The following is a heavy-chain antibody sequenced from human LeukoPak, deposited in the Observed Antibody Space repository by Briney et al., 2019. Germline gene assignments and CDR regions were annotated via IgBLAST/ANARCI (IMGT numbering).Heavy chain of an antibody. CDR2: ITYNGAAT. D-gene: IGHD3-9*01. Sequence: GGSLRLSCAASGFSFGGYAMTWVRQAPGKGLEWVSSITYNGAATYYLDSVKARFTISRDNSRSTLYLQMDSLTAEDTALYYCAKDGLYFDGSTHIYYFVSWGQGTLVAVSS. V-gene: IGHV3-23*01. J-gene: IGHJ4*02. CDR1: GFSFGGYA. CDR3: AKDGLYFDGSTHIYYFVS.